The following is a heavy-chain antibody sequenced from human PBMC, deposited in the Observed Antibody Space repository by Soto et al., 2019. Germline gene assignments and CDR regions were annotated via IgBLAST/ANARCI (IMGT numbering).Heavy chain of an antibody. D-gene: IGHD4-17*01. J-gene: IGHJ4*02. Sequence: SETLSLTCTVSGGSISSSSYYWGWIRQPPGKGLEWIGSIYYSGSTYYNPSLKSRVTISVDTSKNQFSLKLSSVTAADTAVYYCARRSTPVTRFYYFDYWGQGTLVTVSS. CDR3: ARRSTPVTRFYYFDY. CDR1: GGSISSSSYY. V-gene: IGHV4-39*01. CDR2: IYYSGST.